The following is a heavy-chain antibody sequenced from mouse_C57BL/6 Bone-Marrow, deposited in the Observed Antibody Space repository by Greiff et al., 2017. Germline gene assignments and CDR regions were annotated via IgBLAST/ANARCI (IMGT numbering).Heavy chain of an antibody. V-gene: IGHV1-55*01. Sequence: VQLKESGAELVKPGASVKMSCKASGYTFTSYWITWVKQRPGQGLEWIGDIYPGSGSTNYNEKFKSKATLTVDTSSSTAYMQLSSLTSEDSAVYYCARSGDSSGYWGQGTTLTGSS. J-gene: IGHJ2*01. CDR2: IYPGSGST. CDR3: ARSGDSSGY. CDR1: GYTFTSYW. D-gene: IGHD3-2*02.